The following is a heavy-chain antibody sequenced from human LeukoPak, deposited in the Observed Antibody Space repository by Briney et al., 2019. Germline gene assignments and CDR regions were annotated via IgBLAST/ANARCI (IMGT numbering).Heavy chain of an antibody. V-gene: IGHV1-58*02. J-gene: IGHJ4*02. Sequence: SVKVSCKASGFTFTSSAMQWVRQARGQRLEWIGWIGVGSGNTNYAQKFQERVTITRDMSTSTAYMELSSLRSEDTAVYYCAADYSYYDSSGPMGYWGQGTLVTVSS. CDR1: GFTFTSSA. CDR3: AADYSYYDSSGPMGY. D-gene: IGHD3-22*01. CDR2: IGVGSGNT.